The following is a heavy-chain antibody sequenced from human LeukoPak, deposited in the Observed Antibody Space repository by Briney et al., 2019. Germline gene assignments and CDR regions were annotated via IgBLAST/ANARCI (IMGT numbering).Heavy chain of an antibody. J-gene: IGHJ4*02. V-gene: IGHV3-11*05. CDR2: ISSTSIYT. CDR3: AREDGYSSGWYSDY. Sequence: GGSLRLSCAASGFTFSDYYMSWIRQAPGKGLEWVSDISSTSIYTNYADSVKGRFTISRGNAKNSLYLQMNSLRAEDTAVYYCAREDGYSSGWYSDYWGQGTLVTVSS. CDR1: GFTFSDYY. D-gene: IGHD6-19*01.